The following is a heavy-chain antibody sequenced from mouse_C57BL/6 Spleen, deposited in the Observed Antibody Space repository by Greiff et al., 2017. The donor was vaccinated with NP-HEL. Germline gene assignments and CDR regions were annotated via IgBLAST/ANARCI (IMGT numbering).Heavy chain of an antibody. D-gene: IGHD2-4*01. CDR3: ARRGLGRDYYAMDY. CDR2: IDPSDSET. CDR1: GYTFTSYW. J-gene: IGHJ4*01. Sequence: QVQLQQPGAELVRPGSSVKLSCKASGYTFTSYWMHWVKQRPIQGLEWIGNIDPSDSETHYNQKFKDKATLTVDKSSSTAYMQLSSLTSEDSAVYYCARRGLGRDYYAMDYWGQGTSVTVSS. V-gene: IGHV1-52*01.